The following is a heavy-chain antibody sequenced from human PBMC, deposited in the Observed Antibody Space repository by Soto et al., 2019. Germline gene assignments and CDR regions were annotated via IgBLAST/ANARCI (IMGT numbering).Heavy chain of an antibody. V-gene: IGHV6-1*01. CDR1: VDGETVDIGA. CDR2: TYYRSKWYN. D-gene: IGHD1-26*01. CDR3: ARLNIVGATAYSYYGMDA. Sequence: TLKRNCAIFVDGETVDIGACSCIRQTPSRGLEWLGRTYYRSKWYNDYAVSVKSRITINPDTSKNQFSLQLNSVTPEDTAVYYCARLNIVGATAYSYYGMDAWGQGTTVTVSS. J-gene: IGHJ6*02.